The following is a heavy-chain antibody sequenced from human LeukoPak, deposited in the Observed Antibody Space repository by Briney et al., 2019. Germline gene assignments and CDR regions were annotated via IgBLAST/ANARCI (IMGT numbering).Heavy chain of an antibody. D-gene: IGHD3-10*01. V-gene: IGHV4-39*01. CDR1: GGSISSSSSY. CDR2: IYYSGSS. CDR3: ARVDRGVDERGAF. Sequence: SETLSLTCSVSGGSISSSSSYWGWIRQPSGKGLEWIGSIYYSGSSFDNPALKSRVTISVDTSKNQFSLKLSSVTAADTAVYCCARVDRGVDERGAFWGQGTLVTVSS. J-gene: IGHJ4*02.